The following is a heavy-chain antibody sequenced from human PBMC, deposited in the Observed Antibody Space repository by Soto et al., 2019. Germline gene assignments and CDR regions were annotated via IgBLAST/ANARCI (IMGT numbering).Heavy chain of an antibody. D-gene: IGHD3-10*01. CDR3: ARYYNWIHYYYYGMDV. J-gene: IGHJ6*02. Sequence: ASVKVSCKASGYTFTSYGISWVRQAPGQGLEWMGWVSAYNGNTNYAQKLQGRVTMTTDTSTSTAYMELRSLRSDDTAVYYCARYYNWIHYYYYGMDVWGQGTTVTVSS. CDR1: GYTFTSYG. CDR2: VSAYNGNT. V-gene: IGHV1-18*04.